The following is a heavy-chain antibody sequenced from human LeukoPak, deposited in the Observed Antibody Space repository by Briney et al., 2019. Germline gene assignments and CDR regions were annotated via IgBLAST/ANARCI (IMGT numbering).Heavy chain of an antibody. J-gene: IGHJ4*02. D-gene: IGHD3-10*01. CDR1: GYTFTSYY. V-gene: IGHV1-46*01. CDR3: ARDRFKTRGIDY. CDR2: INPSGGST. Sequence: ASVKVSCKASGYTFTSYYMHWVRQAPGQGLEWMGIINPSGGSTSYAQKFQGRVTMTRDMSTSTVYMELRSLRSDDTAVYYCARDRFKTRGIDYWGQGTLVTVSS.